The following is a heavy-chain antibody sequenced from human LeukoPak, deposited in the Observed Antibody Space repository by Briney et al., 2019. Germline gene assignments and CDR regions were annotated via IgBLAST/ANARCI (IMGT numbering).Heavy chain of an antibody. J-gene: IGHJ4*02. CDR3: ARKGPIFGVVSLGY. CDR2: INPNSGGT. Sequence: ASVKVSCKASGGTFSSYAISWVRQAPGQGLEWMGWINPNSGGTNYAQKFQGRVTMTRDTSISTAYMELSRLRSDDTAVYYCARKGPIFGVVSLGYWGQGTLVTVSS. CDR1: GGTFSSYA. V-gene: IGHV1-2*02. D-gene: IGHD3-3*01.